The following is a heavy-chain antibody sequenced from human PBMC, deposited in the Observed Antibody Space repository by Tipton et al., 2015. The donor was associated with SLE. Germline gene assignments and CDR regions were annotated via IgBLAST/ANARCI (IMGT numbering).Heavy chain of an antibody. J-gene: IGHJ4*02. CDR3: ISEES. CDR1: GLNFGDYA. Sequence: SLRLSCTASGLNFGDYALSWVRHAPGKGLEWVGFIRSKSNGGTAEYAASVKDRFTTSRDDSKSVAYLQMDSLRSEDTGVYYCISEESWGQGTQVTVSA. CDR2: IRSKSNGGTA. V-gene: IGHV3-49*04.